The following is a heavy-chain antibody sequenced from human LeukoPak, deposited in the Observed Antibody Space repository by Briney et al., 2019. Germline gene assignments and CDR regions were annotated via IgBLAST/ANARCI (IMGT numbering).Heavy chain of an antibody. J-gene: IGHJ4*02. Sequence: SETLSLTCTVSGGSISSYYWSWIRQPPGKGLEWIGYIYYSGSTNYNPSLKSRVTISVDTSKNQFSLKLSSVTAADTAVYYCARGRSPSCLDYWGQGTLVTVSS. V-gene: IGHV4-59*01. D-gene: IGHD2-2*01. CDR1: GGSISSYY. CDR3: ARGRSPSCLDY. CDR2: IYYSGST.